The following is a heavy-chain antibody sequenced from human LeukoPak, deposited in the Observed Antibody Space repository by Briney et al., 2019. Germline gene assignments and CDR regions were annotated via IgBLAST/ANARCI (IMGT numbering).Heavy chain of an antibody. D-gene: IGHD3-22*01. CDR2: ISGSGGST. Sequence: GGSLRLSCAASGFTFSSYAMSWVRQAPGKGLEWVSAISGSGGSTYYADSVKGRFTISRDNSKNTLYLQMNSLRAEDTAVYYCARDPYYYDSSGYLNYWGQGTLVTVSS. V-gene: IGHV3-23*01. J-gene: IGHJ4*02. CDR3: ARDPYYYDSSGYLNY. CDR1: GFTFSSYA.